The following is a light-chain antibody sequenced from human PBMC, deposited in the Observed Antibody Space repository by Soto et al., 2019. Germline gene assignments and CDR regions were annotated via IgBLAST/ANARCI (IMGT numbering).Light chain of an antibody. Sequence: EIMMTQSQPTLSLSPLERVPLXCRASQSVSSYLAWYQQKPGQAPRLLIYDASNRATGIPARFSGSGSGTDFTLTISSLEPEDFAVYYCQQRSNWSITFGQGTRLEIK. J-gene: IGKJ5*01. CDR3: QQRSNWSIT. CDR2: DAS. V-gene: IGKV3-11*01. CDR1: QSVSSY.